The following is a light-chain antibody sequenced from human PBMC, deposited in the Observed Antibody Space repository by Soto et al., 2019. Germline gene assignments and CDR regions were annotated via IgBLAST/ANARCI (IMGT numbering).Light chain of an antibody. Sequence: EIVWTQSPGTLSLSPGERATLSCRASQSVSISYLAWYQQKPGQAPRLLVYGASSRATGIPERFSGSVSETDFTLSISRLEPEDFAVYYCQHYGNSPLTFGQGTRLEI. J-gene: IGKJ5*01. V-gene: IGKV3-20*01. CDR2: GAS. CDR1: QSVSISY. CDR3: QHYGNSPLT.